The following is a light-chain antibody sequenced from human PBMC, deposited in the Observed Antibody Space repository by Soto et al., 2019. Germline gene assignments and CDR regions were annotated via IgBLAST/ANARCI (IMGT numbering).Light chain of an antibody. V-gene: IGLV1-47*01. CDR2: RNN. Sequence: QSVLTQPPSASGTPGQRVTISCSGSSSNIGSNYVYWYQQLPGTAPKLLIYRNNQRPSGVPDRFSGSKSGTSASLAISGLLSEDEADYFCAAWDDSLSGPNWVFGGGTKLTVL. CDR1: SSNIGSNY. J-gene: IGLJ3*02. CDR3: AAWDDSLSGPNWV.